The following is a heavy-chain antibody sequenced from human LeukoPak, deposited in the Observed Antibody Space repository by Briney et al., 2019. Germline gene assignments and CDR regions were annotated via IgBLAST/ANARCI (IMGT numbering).Heavy chain of an antibody. D-gene: IGHD4-17*01. CDR3: ARVGATVTTQNWFDP. CDR2: IIPILGIA. CDR1: GGTFSSYA. Sequence: SVKVSCKASGGTFSSYAISWVRQAPGQGLEWMGRIIPILGIANYAQKFQGRVTITADKSTSTAYMELSSLRSEDTAVYYCARVGATVTTQNWFDPWGQGTLVTVSS. J-gene: IGHJ5*02. V-gene: IGHV1-69*04.